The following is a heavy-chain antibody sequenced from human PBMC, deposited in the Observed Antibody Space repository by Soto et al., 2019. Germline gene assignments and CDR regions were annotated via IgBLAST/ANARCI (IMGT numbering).Heavy chain of an antibody. CDR1: GGSISSGGYY. CDR3: ARTMKLYGSGSYIDY. Sequence: QVQLQESGPGLVKPSQTLSLTCTVSGGSISSGGYYWSWIRQHPGKGLEWIGYIYYSGSTYYNPSLKSRVTISVDTSKNQFSLKLSSVTAADTAVYYCARTMKLYGSGSYIDYWGQGTLVTVSS. D-gene: IGHD3-10*01. J-gene: IGHJ4*02. CDR2: IYYSGST. V-gene: IGHV4-31*03.